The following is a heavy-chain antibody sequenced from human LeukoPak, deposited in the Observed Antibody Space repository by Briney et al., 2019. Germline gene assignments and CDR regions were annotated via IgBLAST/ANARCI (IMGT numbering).Heavy chain of an antibody. Sequence: ASVKVSCKASGYTFTSYGISWVRQAPGQGLEWMGWISAYNGNTNYAQKLQGRVTMTTDTSTSTAYMELRSLRSDDTAVYYCARAYSSSGWYKVDWFDPWGQGTLVTVSS. V-gene: IGHV1-18*01. J-gene: IGHJ5*02. D-gene: IGHD6-19*01. CDR3: ARAYSSSGWYKVDWFDP. CDR2: ISAYNGNT. CDR1: GYTFTSYG.